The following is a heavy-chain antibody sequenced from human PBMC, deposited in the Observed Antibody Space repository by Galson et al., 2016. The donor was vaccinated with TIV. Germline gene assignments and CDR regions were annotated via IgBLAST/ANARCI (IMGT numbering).Heavy chain of an antibody. V-gene: IGHV3-30*04. CDR3: ARDPTGGSYHFDY. J-gene: IGHJ4*02. Sequence: SLRLSCAASGFTFSSYALHWVRQAPGKALEWVGGISNDGSDKYYADSVKGRFTISRDKSKNTLSLQMVSLRTEDTAVYYCARDPTGGSYHFDYWGQGALAIVS. CDR1: GFTFSSYA. CDR2: ISNDGSDK. D-gene: IGHD3-10*01.